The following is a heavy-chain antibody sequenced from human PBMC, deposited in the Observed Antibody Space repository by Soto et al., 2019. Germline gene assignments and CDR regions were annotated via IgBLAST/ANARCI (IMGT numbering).Heavy chain of an antibody. CDR3: ARDGYYYDSSGYYNWFDP. J-gene: IGHJ5*02. CDR2: ISAYNGNT. V-gene: IGHV1-18*01. Sequence: QVQLVQSGAEVKKPGASVKVSCKASGYTFTSYGISWVRQAPGQGLEWMGWISAYNGNTNYAQKLQGRVTMTTDTSTSTAYMELRSLGSDDPAVYYCARDGYYYDSSGYYNWFDPWGQGTLVTVSS. D-gene: IGHD3-22*01. CDR1: GYTFTSYG.